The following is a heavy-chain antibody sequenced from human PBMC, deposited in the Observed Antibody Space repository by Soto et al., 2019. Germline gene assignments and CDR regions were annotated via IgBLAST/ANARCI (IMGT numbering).Heavy chain of an antibody. V-gene: IGHV4-4*02. J-gene: IGHJ5*02. CDR3: AVLILRIAAADNWLDP. Sequence: SHTLSLTCAVSGGSLSSSNWWSWVRQPPGKGLEWIGEIYHSGSTNYNPSLKSRVTISVDKSKNQFSLKLSSVTAADTAVYYCAVLILRIAAADNWLDPWGQGTLVTVSS. CDR1: GGSLSSSNW. CDR2: IYHSGST. D-gene: IGHD6-13*01.